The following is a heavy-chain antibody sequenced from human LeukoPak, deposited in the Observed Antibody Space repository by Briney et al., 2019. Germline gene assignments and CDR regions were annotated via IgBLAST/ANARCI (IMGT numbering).Heavy chain of an antibody. D-gene: IGHD3-10*01. V-gene: IGHV4-59*01. CDR1: GSSITSYY. CDR3: AGAALTNQYTSGAFHH. Sequence: SETPSLTCAVSGSSITSYYWSWIRQPPGKGLEWIGDISNSGTNNYNPSLKSRVTISVDKSKKQVSLRLKSLTAADMAVYFCAGAALTNQYTSGAFHHWGQGTLVTVSS. J-gene: IGHJ1*01. CDR2: ISNSGTN.